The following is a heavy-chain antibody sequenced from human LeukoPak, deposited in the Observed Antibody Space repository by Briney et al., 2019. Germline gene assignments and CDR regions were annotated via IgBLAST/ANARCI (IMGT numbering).Heavy chain of an antibody. J-gene: IGHJ4*02. CDR1: GFTFSSYA. CDR2: ISYDGSNK. V-gene: IGHV3-30*04. CDR3: ARGVGYLDY. Sequence: GGSLRLSCAASGFTFSSYAMHWVRQAPGKGLEWVAVISYDGSNKYYADSVKGQFTISRDNSKNTLYLQMNSLRAEDTAVYYCARGVGYLDYWGQGTLVTVSS.